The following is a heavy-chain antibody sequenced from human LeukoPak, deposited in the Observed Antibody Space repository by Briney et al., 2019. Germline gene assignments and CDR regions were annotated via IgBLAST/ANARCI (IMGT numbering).Heavy chain of an antibody. J-gene: IGHJ5*02. CDR1: AGSIKSHF. V-gene: IGHV4-59*11. Sequence: SETLSLTCTVSAGSIKSHFWSWVRQPPGKRLEWIGYIFHSGSTNYNTSLKSRVTISVDTSKNQFSLRLTSVTAADTAVYYCARAIAAANWFDPWGQGTLVTVSS. CDR3: ARAIAAANWFDP. D-gene: IGHD6-13*01. CDR2: IFHSGST.